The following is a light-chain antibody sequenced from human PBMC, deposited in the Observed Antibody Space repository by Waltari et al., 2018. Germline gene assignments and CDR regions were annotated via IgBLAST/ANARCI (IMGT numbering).Light chain of an antibody. CDR3: AAWDDSLNGWV. J-gene: IGLJ3*02. CDR1: NSNIGSKT. Sequence: QSALTQPPSASGTPGQRVTMSCSGSNSNIGSKTVNWFQHFPGTAPKPLIYNNDQRPSGVPDRVSGSRSGTSASLAISGLQSEDEADYDCAAWDDSLNGWVFGGGTKLTVL. CDR2: NND. V-gene: IGLV1-44*01.